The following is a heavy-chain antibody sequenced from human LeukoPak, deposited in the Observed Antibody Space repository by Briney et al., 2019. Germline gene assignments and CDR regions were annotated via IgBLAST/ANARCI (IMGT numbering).Heavy chain of an antibody. J-gene: IGHJ4*02. Sequence: GGPLRLSCAASGFTFSSYGMHWVRQAPGKGLEWVAVISYDGSNKYYADSVKGRFTISRDNSKNTLYLQMNSLRAEDTAVYYCAKGLRLGPTVTTSGYWGQGTLVTVSS. CDR3: AKGLRLGPTVTTSGY. CDR2: ISYDGSNK. CDR1: GFTFSSYG. D-gene: IGHD4-17*01. V-gene: IGHV3-30*18.